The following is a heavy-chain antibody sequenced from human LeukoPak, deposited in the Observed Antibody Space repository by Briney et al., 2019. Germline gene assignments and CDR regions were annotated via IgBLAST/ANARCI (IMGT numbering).Heavy chain of an antibody. J-gene: IGHJ4*02. CDR3: DRGEVGAGLFDY. Sequence: SETLSLTCTVSGGSISSSSYYWGWLRQPPGKGLEWIGSIYYSGTTYYHPSLMTPVTISIDTSKNQFSLKLSSVTAADTAVYYCDRGEVGAGLFDYWGQGTLVTVSS. CDR1: GGSISSSSYY. D-gene: IGHD1-26*01. V-gene: IGHV4-39*01. CDR2: IYYSGTT.